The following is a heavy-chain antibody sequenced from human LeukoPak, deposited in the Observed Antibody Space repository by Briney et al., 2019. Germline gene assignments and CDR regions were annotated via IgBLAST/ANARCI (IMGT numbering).Heavy chain of an antibody. CDR3: ARAQYGDYHFDY. J-gene: IGHJ4*02. Sequence: PGGSLRLSCAASGFTFSSYWMHWVRHAPRKGLVWVSRINSDGSSTSYADSVKGRFTISRDNAKNTLYLQMNSLRAEDTAVYYCARAQYGDYHFDYWGQGTLVTVSS. D-gene: IGHD4-17*01. CDR1: GFTFSSYW. CDR2: INSDGSST. V-gene: IGHV3-74*01.